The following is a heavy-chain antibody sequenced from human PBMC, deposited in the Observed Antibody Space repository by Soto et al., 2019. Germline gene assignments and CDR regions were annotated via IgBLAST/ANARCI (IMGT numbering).Heavy chain of an antibody. V-gene: IGHV1-2*02. CDR2: INPNSGGT. D-gene: IGHD3-10*01. J-gene: IGHJ6*02. Sequence: ASVKVSCKASGYTFTGYYMHWVRQAPGQGLEWMGWINPNSGGTNYAQKFQGRVTMTRDTSISTDYMELSRLRSDDTAVYYCARRYVCCYGSGTGPYYYGMDVWGQGTTVTVSS. CDR1: GYTFTGYY. CDR3: ARRYVCCYGSGTGPYYYGMDV.